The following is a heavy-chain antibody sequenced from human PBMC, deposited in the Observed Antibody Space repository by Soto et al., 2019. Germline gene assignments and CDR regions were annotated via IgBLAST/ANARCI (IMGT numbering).Heavy chain of an antibody. CDR1: GYTFTSYY. CDR2: INPSGGST. V-gene: IGHV1-46*01. D-gene: IGHD3-9*01. CDR3: ARDRLRYFDWLFHDGAFDI. J-gene: IGHJ3*02. Sequence: ASVKVSCKASGYTFTSYYMHWVRQAPGQGLEWMGIINPSGGSTSYAQKFQGRVTMTRDTSTGTVYMELSSLRSEDTAVYYCARDRLRYFDWLFHDGAFDIWGQGTMVTVSS.